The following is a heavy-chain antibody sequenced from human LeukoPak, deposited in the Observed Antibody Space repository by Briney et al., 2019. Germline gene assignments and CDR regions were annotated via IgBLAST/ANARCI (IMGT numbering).Heavy chain of an antibody. CDR1: GGSISSSSYY. V-gene: IGHV4-39*07. Sequence: PSETLSLTCTVSGGSISSSSYYWGWIRQPPGKGLEWIGSIYYSGSTYYNPSLKSRVTISVDTSKNQFSLKLSSVTAADTAVYYCARDRRRGSYHYYYYMYVWGKGTTVTVSS. D-gene: IGHD1-26*01. CDR3: ARDRRRGSYHYYYYMYV. J-gene: IGHJ6*03. CDR2: IYYSGST.